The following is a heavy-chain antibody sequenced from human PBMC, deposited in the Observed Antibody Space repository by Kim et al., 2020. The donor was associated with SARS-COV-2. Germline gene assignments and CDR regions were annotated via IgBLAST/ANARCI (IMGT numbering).Heavy chain of an antibody. CDR1: GFTFSSYA. CDR2: ISYDGSNK. V-gene: IGHV3-30*04. Sequence: GGSLRLSCAASGFTFSSYAMHWVRQAPGKGLEWVAVISYDGSNKYYADSVKGRFTISRDNSKNTLYLQMNSLRAEDTAVYYCARAAEEVASQVGPWGQGTLVTVSS. J-gene: IGHJ5*02. CDR3: ARAAEEVASQVGP. D-gene: IGHD2-15*01.